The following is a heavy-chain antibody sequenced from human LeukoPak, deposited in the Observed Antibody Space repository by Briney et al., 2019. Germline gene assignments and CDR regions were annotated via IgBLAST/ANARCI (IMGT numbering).Heavy chain of an antibody. J-gene: IGHJ4*02. V-gene: IGHV3-21*01. Sequence: PGGSLRLSCAASGFTFSSYSMNWVRQAPGKGLEWVSSISSSGSYIYFADSMKGRFTISRDNAGNSVYLQMNSLRADDTAVYFCARDVSRDVSCYTDWGQGTLVTVSS. CDR2: ISSSGSYI. D-gene: IGHD2-2*02. CDR3: ARDVSRDVSCYTD. CDR1: GFTFSSYS.